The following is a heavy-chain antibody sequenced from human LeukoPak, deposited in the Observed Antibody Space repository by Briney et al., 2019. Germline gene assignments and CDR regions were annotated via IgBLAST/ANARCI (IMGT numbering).Heavy chain of an antibody. CDR2: ISGSGGST. CDR1: GFTFSSYA. J-gene: IGHJ6*02. CDR3: AKGRPPYGGSLWSYYYYGMDV. D-gene: IGHD4/OR15-4a*01. Sequence: GGSLRLSCAASGFTFSSYAMSWVRQAPGKGLEWVSAISGSGGSTYYADSVKGRFTISRDNSKNTLYLQMNSLRAEDTAVYYCAKGRPPYGGSLWSYYYYGMDVWGQGTTVTVSS. V-gene: IGHV3-23*01.